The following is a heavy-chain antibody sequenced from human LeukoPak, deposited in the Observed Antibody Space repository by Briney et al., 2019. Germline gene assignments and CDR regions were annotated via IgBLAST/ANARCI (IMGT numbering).Heavy chain of an antibody. CDR1: GGTFSSYA. CDR3: ASLSPYDILTGLPDY. V-gene: IGHV1-69*04. CDR2: IIPILGIA. Sequence: GASVKVSCKASGGTFSSYAISWVRQAPGQGLEWMGRIIPILGIANYAQKFQGRVTITADKSTSTAYMELSSLRSEDTAVYYCASLSPYDILTGLPDYWGQGTLVTVSS. D-gene: IGHD3-9*01. J-gene: IGHJ4*02.